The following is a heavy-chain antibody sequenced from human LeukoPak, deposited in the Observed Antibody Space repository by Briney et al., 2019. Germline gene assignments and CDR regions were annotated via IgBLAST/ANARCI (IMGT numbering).Heavy chain of an antibody. CDR3: AKGHITMVRGVIPTLFDY. Sequence: QSGGSLRLSCAASGFTFSSYATSWVRQAPGKGLEWVSAISGSGGSTYYADSVKGRFTISRDNSKNTLYLQMNSLRAEDTAVYYCAKGHITMVRGVIPTLFDYWGQGTLVTVSS. J-gene: IGHJ4*02. CDR2: ISGSGGST. V-gene: IGHV3-23*01. D-gene: IGHD3-10*01. CDR1: GFTFSSYA.